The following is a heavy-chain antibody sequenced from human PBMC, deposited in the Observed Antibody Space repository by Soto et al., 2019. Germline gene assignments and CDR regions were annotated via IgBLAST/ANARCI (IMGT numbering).Heavy chain of an antibody. J-gene: IGHJ6*02. CDR2: IYPGDSDT. V-gene: IGHV5-51*01. Sequence: GESLKSSCKGSGYSFTSYWIGWVRQLPGKGLEWMGIIYPGDSDTRYSPSFQGQVTISADKSISTAYLQWSSLKASDTAMYYCARHRAARPSLYYYYGMDVWGQGTTVTVSS. CDR1: GYSFTSYW. D-gene: IGHD6-6*01. CDR3: ARHRAARPSLYYYYGMDV.